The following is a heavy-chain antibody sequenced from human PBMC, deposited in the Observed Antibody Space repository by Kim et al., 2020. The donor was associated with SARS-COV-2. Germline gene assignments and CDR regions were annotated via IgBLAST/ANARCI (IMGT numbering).Heavy chain of an antibody. CDR1: GYTFTSYG. CDR3: ARSWRRDHDYSNYFDY. Sequence: ASVKVSCKASGYTFTSYGISWVRQAPGQGLEWMGWISAYNGNTNYAQKLQGRVTMTTDTSTSTAYMELRSLRSDDTAVYYCARSWRRDHDYSNYFDYWGQGTLVTVSS. V-gene: IGHV1-18*04. J-gene: IGHJ4*02. D-gene: IGHD4-4*01. CDR2: ISAYNGNT.